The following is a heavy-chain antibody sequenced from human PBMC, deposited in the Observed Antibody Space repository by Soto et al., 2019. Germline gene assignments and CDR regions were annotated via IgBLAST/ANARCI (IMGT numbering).Heavy chain of an antibody. CDR1: GFTFSSYA. CDR3: AKDLNFLSGWYDAFDI. V-gene: IGHV3-23*01. J-gene: IGHJ3*02. Sequence: GSLRLSCAASGFTFSSYAMSWVRQAPGKGLEWVSAISGSGGSTYYADSVKGRFTISRDNSKNTLYLQMNSLRAEDTAVYYCAKDLNFLSGWYDAFDIWGQGTMVTVSS. CDR2: ISGSGGST. D-gene: IGHD6-19*01.